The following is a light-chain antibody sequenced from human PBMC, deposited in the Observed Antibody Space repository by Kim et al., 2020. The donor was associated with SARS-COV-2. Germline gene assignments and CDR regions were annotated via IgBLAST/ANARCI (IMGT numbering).Light chain of an antibody. J-gene: IGKJ4*01. CDR1: QGINNY. V-gene: IGKV1-17*03. CDR3: VQRNSYPLT. CDR2: AAS. Sequence: SGSVGDRVTNTCRARQGINNYLAGFQQKPGKITKRLISAASTLESGVPSRFSGSGSGTEFTLTISRLQPEDFANYYCVQRNSYPLTVGGGTKVEI.